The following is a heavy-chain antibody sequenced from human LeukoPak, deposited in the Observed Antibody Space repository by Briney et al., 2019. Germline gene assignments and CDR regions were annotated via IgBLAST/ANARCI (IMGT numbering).Heavy chain of an antibody. Sequence: GGSLRLSCAASGFTVSNAFMHWVRQAPGKGLEWVSVIEPGNSAYYADSVQGRFTIPRDKSKNTLYLQMNSLRAEDTGVYYCVKGQGFILHFWGQGTLVTVSS. CDR1: GFTVSNAF. CDR2: IEPGNSA. D-gene: IGHD2/OR15-2a*01. CDR3: VKGQGFILHF. J-gene: IGHJ4*02. V-gene: IGHV3-53*01.